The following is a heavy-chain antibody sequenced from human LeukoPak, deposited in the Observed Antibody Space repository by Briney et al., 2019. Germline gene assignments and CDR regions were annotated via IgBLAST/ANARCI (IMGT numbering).Heavy chain of an antibody. CDR3: ARASRSGVFDY. J-gene: IGHJ4*02. CDR2: ISSSSSYI. V-gene: IGHV3-21*01. CDR1: GFTSSSYS. D-gene: IGHD3-10*01. Sequence: PGGPLRFSCAASGFTSSSYSMNWVRQAPGKGLEWVSSISSSSSYIYYADSVKGRFTISRDNAKNSLYLQMNSLRAEDTAVYYCARASRSGVFDYWGQGTLVTVSS.